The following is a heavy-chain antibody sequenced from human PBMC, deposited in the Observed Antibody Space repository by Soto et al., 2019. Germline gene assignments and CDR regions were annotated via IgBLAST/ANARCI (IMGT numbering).Heavy chain of an antibody. V-gene: IGHV4-39*01. CDR2: IYYSGST. CDR1: GGSISSSSYY. CDR3: ARRVVGATRHFDY. D-gene: IGHD1-26*01. Sequence: TLSLTYTVSGGSISSSSYYWGWIRQPPGKGLEWIGSIYYSGSTYYNPSLKSRVTISVDTSKNQFSLKLSSVTAADTAVYYCARRVVGATRHFDYWGQGTLVTVSS. J-gene: IGHJ4*02.